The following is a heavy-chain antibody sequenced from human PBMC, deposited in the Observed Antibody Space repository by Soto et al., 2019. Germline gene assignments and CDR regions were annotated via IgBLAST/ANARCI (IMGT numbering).Heavy chain of an antibody. V-gene: IGHV3-23*01. CDR1: GFTFSSYA. J-gene: IGHJ4*02. CDR2: ISGSGGST. Sequence: EVQLLESGGGLVQPGGSVRLSCAASGFTFSSYAMSWVRQAPGKGLEWVSAISGSGGSTYYADSVKGRFTISRDNSKNTLYLQMNSLRAEDTAVYYCAKDPEYCSGGSCYSPGLSYFDYWGQGTLVTVSS. CDR3: AKDPEYCSGGSCYSPGLSYFDY. D-gene: IGHD2-15*01.